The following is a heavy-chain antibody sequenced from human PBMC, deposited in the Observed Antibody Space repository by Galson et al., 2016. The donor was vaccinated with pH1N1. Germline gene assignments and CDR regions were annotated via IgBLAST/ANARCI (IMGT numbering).Heavy chain of an antibody. D-gene: IGHD3-3*01. J-gene: IGHJ6*03. CDR1: GFIFNTDG. Sequence: SLRLSCAASGFIFNTDGMQWVRQAPGKGLEWVSSMRYDGNTKYYGDSVKGRFTISRDNSKNTLYLQMNSLRTEDTAVYYCAKEGPWAILGVPTGRYMDVWSKGTT. V-gene: IGHV3-30*02. CDR2: MRYDGNTK. CDR3: AKEGPWAILGVPTGRYMDV.